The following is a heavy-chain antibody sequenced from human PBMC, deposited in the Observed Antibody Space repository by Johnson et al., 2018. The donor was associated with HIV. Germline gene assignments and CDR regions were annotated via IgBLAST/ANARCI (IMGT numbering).Heavy chain of an antibody. CDR1: GFTFDDYA. CDR3: AKDREGRAYCGGDCAFDAFDI. D-gene: IGHD2-21*02. J-gene: IGHJ3*02. Sequence: VLLLESGGGLVQPGRSLRLSCAASGFTFDDYAMHWVRQAPGKGLEWVSGISWNSGSIGYADSVKGRFTISRDNAKNSLYLQMNRLRPEDTALYYCAKDREGRAYCGGDCAFDAFDIWGQGTMVTVSS. CDR2: ISWNSGSI. V-gene: IGHV3-9*01.